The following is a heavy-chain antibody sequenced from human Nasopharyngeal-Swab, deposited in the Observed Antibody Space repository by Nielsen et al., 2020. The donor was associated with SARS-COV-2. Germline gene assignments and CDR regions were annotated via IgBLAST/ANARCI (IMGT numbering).Heavy chain of an antibody. D-gene: IGHD3-22*01. V-gene: IGHV1-46*01. Sequence: ASVNVSCKASGYTFPSYYMHWVRQAPGQGLEWMGIINPSGGSTSYAQKFQGRVTMTRDTSTSTVYMELSSLRSEDTAVYYCARDVDSSGYYAWFDPWGQGTLVTVFS. J-gene: IGHJ5*02. CDR1: GYTFPSYY. CDR2: INPSGGST. CDR3: ARDVDSSGYYAWFDP.